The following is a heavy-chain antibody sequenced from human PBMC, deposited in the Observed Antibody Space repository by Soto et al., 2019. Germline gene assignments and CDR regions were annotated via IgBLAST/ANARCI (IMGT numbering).Heavy chain of an antibody. CDR2: IYYSGST. CDR3: ARDNPSGGNSGYYYYGMDV. CDR1: GGSISSGGYY. J-gene: IGHJ6*02. D-gene: IGHD1-1*01. V-gene: IGHV4-31*03. Sequence: SETLSLTCTGSGGSISSGGYYWSWIRQHPGKGLEWIGYIYYSGSTYYNPSLKSRVTISVDTSKNQFSLKLGSVTAADTAVYYCARDNPSGGNSGYYYYGMDVWGQGTTVTGSS.